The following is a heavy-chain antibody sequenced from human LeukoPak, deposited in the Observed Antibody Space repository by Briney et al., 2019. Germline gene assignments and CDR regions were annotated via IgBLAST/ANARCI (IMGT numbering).Heavy chain of an antibody. CDR1: GYTFTSYG. D-gene: IGHD6-25*01. Sequence: ASVKVSCKASGYTFTSYGISWVRQAPGQALEWMGRINPINGATNYAQKFQGRVTLTRDTSLNTVYMEVSSLRSDDTARYYCAVSIQAAAIPAFDLWGQGPLVTVSS. CDR2: INPINGAT. V-gene: IGHV1-18*01. J-gene: IGHJ4*02. CDR3: AVSIQAAAIPAFDL.